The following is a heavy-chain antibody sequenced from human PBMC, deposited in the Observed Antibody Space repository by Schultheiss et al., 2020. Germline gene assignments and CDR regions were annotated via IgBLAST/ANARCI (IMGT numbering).Heavy chain of an antibody. CDR3: ARDQGYGSGSYFWDYYYGMDV. CDR2: ISYDGSNK. Sequence: GGSLRLSCAASGFSFSDYYMDWVRQAPGKGLEWVAVISYDGSNKYYADSVKGRFTISRDNSKNTLYLQMNSLRAEDTAVYYCARDQGYGSGSYFWDYYYGMDVWGQGTTVTGYS. D-gene: IGHD3-10*01. V-gene: IGHV3-30-3*01. CDR1: GFSFSDYY. J-gene: IGHJ6*02.